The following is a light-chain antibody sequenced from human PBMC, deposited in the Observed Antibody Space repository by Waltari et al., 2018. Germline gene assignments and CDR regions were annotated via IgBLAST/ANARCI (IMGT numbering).Light chain of an antibody. V-gene: IGLV2-23*02. Sequence: QSALTQPASVSGSPGQSITISCPGTSRDVGRYNFVSLDQQHPCKAPQLIIYEVNKRPSGVSNRLSGSKSGNTASLTISGLQAEDESDYYCCSYAGRSTWVFGGGTKVTVL. CDR3: CSYAGRSTWV. CDR1: SRDVGRYNF. J-gene: IGLJ3*02. CDR2: EVN.